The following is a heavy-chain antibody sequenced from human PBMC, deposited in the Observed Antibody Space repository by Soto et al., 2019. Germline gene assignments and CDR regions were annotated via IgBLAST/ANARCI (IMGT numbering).Heavy chain of an antibody. D-gene: IGHD1-26*01. J-gene: IGHJ6*02. Sequence: ASVKVSCKASGGTFSSYAISWVRQAPGQGLEWMGGIIPIFGTANYAQKFQGRVTITADESTSTAYMELSSLRSEDTAVYYCAGGYSGSSPRGIYYYYGMDVWGQGTTVTVS. CDR1: GGTFSSYA. CDR2: IIPIFGTA. V-gene: IGHV1-69*13. CDR3: AGGYSGSSPRGIYYYYGMDV.